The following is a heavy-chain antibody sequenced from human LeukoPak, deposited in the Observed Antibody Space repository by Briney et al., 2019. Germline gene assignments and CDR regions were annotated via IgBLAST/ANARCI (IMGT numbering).Heavy chain of an antibody. Sequence: PGGSLRLSCAASGFTFSTYGMRWVRQAPGKGLEWVAFIRYDGSHKYYTDSVRGRFTISRDNSKNTLYLQMNNLRAEDTALYYCAKISGYYPFDYWGQGTLVTVS. V-gene: IGHV3-30*02. CDR3: AKISGYYPFDY. CDR2: IRYDGSHK. D-gene: IGHD3-22*01. CDR1: GFTFSTYG. J-gene: IGHJ4*02.